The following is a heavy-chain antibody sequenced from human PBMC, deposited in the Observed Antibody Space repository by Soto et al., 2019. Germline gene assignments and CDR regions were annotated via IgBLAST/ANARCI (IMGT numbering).Heavy chain of an antibody. V-gene: IGHV3-11*01. CDR2: ISSSGNTI. CDR3: AKGFYDSSGPFSDAFDI. Sequence: GGSLRLSCAASGFTFSDYYMNWIRQAPGKGPEWLSYISSSGNTIYYADSVKGRFTISRDNPKSSLYLQMNSLRAEDTAVYYCAKGFYDSSGPFSDAFDIWGQGTMVTVSS. J-gene: IGHJ3*02. CDR1: GFTFSDYY. D-gene: IGHD3-22*01.